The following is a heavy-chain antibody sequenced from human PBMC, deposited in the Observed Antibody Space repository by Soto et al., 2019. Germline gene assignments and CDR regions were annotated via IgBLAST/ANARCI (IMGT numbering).Heavy chain of an antibody. CDR2: ISAYNGNT. CDR1: GYTFTSYG. J-gene: IGHJ4*02. V-gene: IGHV1-18*01. CDR3: ARDPPLSYYDYVWWSYRWLDY. D-gene: IGHD3-16*02. Sequence: QVQLVQSGAEVKKPGASVKVSCKASGYTFTSYGISWVRQAPGQGLEWMGWISAYNGNTNYGQKLQGRVTMTTETSTSTAYMDLRILRSDDTAVYYCARDPPLSYYDYVWWSYRWLDYWGQGTLVTVSS.